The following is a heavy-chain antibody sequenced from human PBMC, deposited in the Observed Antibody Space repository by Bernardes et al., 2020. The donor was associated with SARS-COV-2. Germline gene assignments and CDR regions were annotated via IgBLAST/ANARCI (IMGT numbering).Heavy chain of an antibody. D-gene: IGHD4-17*01. CDR1: GFTFSSYS. V-gene: IGHV3-66*01. CDR2: IYSGDNT. Sequence: GGSLRLSCAASGFTFSSYSMKWVRQAPGKGLEWVSFIYSGDNTYYADSVKGRFTISRDNSKSIVYLQMNSLKTEDTAVYYCSRDNDYGDYGYFDYWGQGSLVSVSS. J-gene: IGHJ4*02. CDR3: SRDNDYGDYGYFDY.